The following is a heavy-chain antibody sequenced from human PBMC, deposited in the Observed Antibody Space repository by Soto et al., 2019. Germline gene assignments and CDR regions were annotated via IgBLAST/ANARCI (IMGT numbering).Heavy chain of an antibody. J-gene: IGHJ4*02. V-gene: IGHV3-23*01. D-gene: IGHD6-19*01. Sequence: GGSLRLSCEASGFTFSNCAMSWVRQAPGKGLEWVSGISGTGRSAFYADSVKDRFTISRDNSKNTVYLEMTSLRAEDTAVYYCAKGNTSGWYFFDYWGQGTLVTVSS. CDR1: GFTFSNCA. CDR3: AKGNTSGWYFFDY. CDR2: ISGTGRSA.